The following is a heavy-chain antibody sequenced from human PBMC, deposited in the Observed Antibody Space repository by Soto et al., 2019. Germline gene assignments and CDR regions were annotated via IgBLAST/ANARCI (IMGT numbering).Heavy chain of an antibody. Sequence: QVQLVQSGAEVKKPGASVKVSFKASGYTFTSYDINWVRQATGQGLEWMGWMNPNSGNTGYAQKLQGRVTMTRNTSISTAYMELSSLRSEDTAVYYCARDDDTAMVTYYWGQGTLVTVSS. D-gene: IGHD5-18*01. CDR1: GYTFTSYD. CDR3: ARDDDTAMVTYY. CDR2: MNPNSGNT. J-gene: IGHJ4*02. V-gene: IGHV1-8*01.